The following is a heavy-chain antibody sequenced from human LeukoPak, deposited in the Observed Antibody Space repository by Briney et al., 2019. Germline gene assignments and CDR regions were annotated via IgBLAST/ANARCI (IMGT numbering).Heavy chain of an antibody. D-gene: IGHD3-3*01. J-gene: IGHJ3*02. CDR2: IYYTGTT. CDR3: ARVKGNGITIFPPDAFDI. CDR1: GGSISSNSYY. Sequence: SETLSLTCTVSGGSISSNSYYWGWIRQPPGKGLECFGTIYYTGTTYYNPSLKSRVTISVDRSKNQFSLKLSPVTAADTAVYYCARVKGNGITIFPPDAFDIWGQGTMVTVSS. V-gene: IGHV4-39*07.